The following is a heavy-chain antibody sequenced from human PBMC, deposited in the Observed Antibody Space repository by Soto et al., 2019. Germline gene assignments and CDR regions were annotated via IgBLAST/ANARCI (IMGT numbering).Heavy chain of an antibody. CDR1: GFTFSTYA. CDR3: AKILFKIVVIVSLDY. V-gene: IGHV3-23*01. Sequence: GGSLRLSCAASGFTFSTYAMTWVRQAPGKGLEWVSTISGSGGSTYYADSVKGRFTISRDNSKSTLYLQMNSLRAEDTALYYCAKILFKIVVIVSLDYWGQGTLVTVSS. D-gene: IGHD3-22*01. CDR2: ISGSGGST. J-gene: IGHJ4*02.